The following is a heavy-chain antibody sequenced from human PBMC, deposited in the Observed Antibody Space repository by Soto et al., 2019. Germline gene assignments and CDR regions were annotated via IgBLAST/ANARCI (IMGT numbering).Heavy chain of an antibody. D-gene: IGHD2-8*02. Sequence: LSLTCSVSGGSISGNYGSWIRQAPGKGLEWVSGISWSSGSIGYADPVKGRFSISRDNAKNSLYLQMNSLRVEDTAFYYCAKSTGGTANGMDVWGQGTTVTVSS. V-gene: IGHV3-9*01. J-gene: IGHJ6*02. CDR1: GGSISGNY. CDR3: AKSTGGTANGMDV. CDR2: ISWSSGSI.